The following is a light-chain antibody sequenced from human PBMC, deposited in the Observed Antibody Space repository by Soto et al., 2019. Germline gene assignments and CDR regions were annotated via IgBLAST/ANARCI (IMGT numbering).Light chain of an antibody. J-gene: IGLJ1*01. Sequence: QSVLTQPASVSGSPGQSITISCTGTSSDVGGYNYVSWYQQLPGKAPKLMIYDVNNRPSGVSNRCSGSKSGNTASLTISGRQAEDEADYYCSSYTGSSTFVFGTGTKLTV. CDR2: DVN. CDR1: SSDVGGYNY. CDR3: SSYTGSSTFV. V-gene: IGLV2-14*01.